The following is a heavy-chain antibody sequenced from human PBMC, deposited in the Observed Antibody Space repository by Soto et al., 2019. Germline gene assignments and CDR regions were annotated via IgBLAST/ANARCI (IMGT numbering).Heavy chain of an antibody. J-gene: IGHJ3*02. CDR1: GYTFSSYA. Sequence: ASAKVSCKASGYTFSSYAISWVRQAPGQGLEWMGGIIPIFGTANYAQKFQGRVTITADESTSTAYMELSSLRSEDTAVYYCARDRGDYDSSGYYGPAFDIWGQGTMVTVSS. CDR3: ARDRGDYDSSGYYGPAFDI. V-gene: IGHV1-69*13. D-gene: IGHD3-22*01. CDR2: IIPIFGTA.